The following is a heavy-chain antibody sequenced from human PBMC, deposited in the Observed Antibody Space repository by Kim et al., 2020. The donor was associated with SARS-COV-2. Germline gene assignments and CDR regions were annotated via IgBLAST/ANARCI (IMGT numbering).Heavy chain of an antibody. V-gene: IGHV3-33*01. Sequence: GSNKYYADSVNGRFTISRDNSKNTLYLQMNSLRAEDTAVYYCARVNWFDPWGQGTLVTVSS. J-gene: IGHJ5*02. CDR2: GSNK. CDR3: ARVNWFDP.